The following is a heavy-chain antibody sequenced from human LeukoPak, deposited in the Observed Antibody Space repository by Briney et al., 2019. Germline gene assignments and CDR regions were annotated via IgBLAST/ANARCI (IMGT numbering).Heavy chain of an antibody. D-gene: IGHD2-21*02. Sequence: SETLSLTCTVSGGSISSYYWSWIRQPPGKGLEWIGYIYYRGSTNYNPSLKSRVTISVDTSKNQFSLKLSSVTAADTAVYYCARARSYCGGDCYSSPYFDYWGQGTLVTVSS. CDR1: GGSISSYY. CDR2: IYYRGST. V-gene: IGHV4-59*01. J-gene: IGHJ4*02. CDR3: ARARSYCGGDCYSSPYFDY.